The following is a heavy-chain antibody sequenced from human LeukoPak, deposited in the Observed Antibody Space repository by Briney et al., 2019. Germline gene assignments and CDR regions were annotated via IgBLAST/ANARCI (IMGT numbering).Heavy chain of an antibody. D-gene: IGHD1-26*01. CDR2: IRFDGSST. CDR3: AKDRRYGQGYYVPWDA. Sequence: PGGSLRLSCAASGFTFSSYWMHWVRQAPGKGLEWVAYIRFDGSSTDYRDSVKGRFSISRDNSENTIYLKMSRLRDEDTAIYYCAKDRRYGQGYYVPWDAWGQGTLVTVSS. CDR1: GFTFSSYW. V-gene: IGHV3-30*02. J-gene: IGHJ5*02.